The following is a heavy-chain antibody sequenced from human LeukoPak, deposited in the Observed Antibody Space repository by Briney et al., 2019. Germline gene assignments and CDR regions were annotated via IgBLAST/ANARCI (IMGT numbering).Heavy chain of an antibody. J-gene: IGHJ4*02. D-gene: IGHD3-22*01. CDR2: IYHSGST. CDR3: ARLPLNYYDSSGYYLIDY. V-gene: IGHV4-38-2*01. Sequence: SETLSLTCAVSGYSISSGYYWGRIRQPPGKGLEWIGSIYHSGSTYYNPSLKSRVTISVDTSKNQFSLKLSSVTAADTAVYYCARLPLNYYDSSGYYLIDYWGQGTLVTVSS. CDR1: GYSISSGYY.